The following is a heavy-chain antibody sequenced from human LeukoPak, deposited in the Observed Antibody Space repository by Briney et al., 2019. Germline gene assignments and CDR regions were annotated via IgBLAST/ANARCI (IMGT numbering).Heavy chain of an antibody. D-gene: IGHD2-15*01. CDR2: IHHSGST. J-gene: IGHJ4*02. CDR3: ARGRGWYTY. V-gene: IGHV4-4*02. Sequence: SGTLSLTCAVSGDSISSNYWWTWVRQPPGKGLEWIGEIHHSGSTNYSPSLKSRATISVDYPRNQFSLGLSSVTAADTAVYYCARGRGWYTYWGQGTLVTVSS. CDR1: GDSISSNYW.